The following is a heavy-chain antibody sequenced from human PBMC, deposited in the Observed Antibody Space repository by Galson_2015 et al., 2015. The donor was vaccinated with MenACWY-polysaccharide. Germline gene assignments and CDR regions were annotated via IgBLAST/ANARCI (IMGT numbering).Heavy chain of an antibody. CDR1: GGSTSSYY. Sequence: ETLSLTCTVSGGSTSSYYWNWIRQPPGKGLEWVGYINYSGSTNHNPSLKSRVTMSVDTSKNQFSLNLTSVTGADTAAYYCARAIAVAGQRRDFDLWGRGTLVTVSS. V-gene: IGHV4-59*01. J-gene: IGHJ2*01. D-gene: IGHD6-19*01. CDR2: INYSGST. CDR3: ARAIAVAGQRRDFDL.